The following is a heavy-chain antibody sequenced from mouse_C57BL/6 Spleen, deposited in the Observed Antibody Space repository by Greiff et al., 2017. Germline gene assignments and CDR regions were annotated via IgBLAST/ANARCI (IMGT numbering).Heavy chain of an antibody. Sequence: QVQLQQPGAELVMPGASVKLSCKASGYTFTSYWMHWVKQRPGQCLEWIGEIDPSDSYTNYNQKFKGKSTLTVDKSSSTAYMQLSSLTSEDSAVYYCARPFDYGYFDYWGQGTTLTVSS. CDR2: IDPSDSYT. V-gene: IGHV1-69*01. J-gene: IGHJ2*01. D-gene: IGHD2-4*01. CDR1: GYTFTSYW. CDR3: ARPFDYGYFDY.